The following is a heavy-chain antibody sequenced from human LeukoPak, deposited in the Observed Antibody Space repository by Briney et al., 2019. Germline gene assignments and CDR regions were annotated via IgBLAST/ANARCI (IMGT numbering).Heavy chain of an antibody. V-gene: IGHV1-46*03. D-gene: IGHD6-13*01. Sequence: GASVKVSCKASGYTFTSYYMHWVRQAPGQGLEWMGIINPSGGSTSYAQKFQGRVTMTRDTSITTASMDLSRLTYDDTAVYYCTRGIAARYWGQGTLVAVSS. J-gene: IGHJ4*02. CDR2: INPSGGST. CDR1: GYTFTSYY. CDR3: TRGIAARY.